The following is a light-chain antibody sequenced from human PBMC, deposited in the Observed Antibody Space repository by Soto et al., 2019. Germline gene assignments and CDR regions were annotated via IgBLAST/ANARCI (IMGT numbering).Light chain of an antibody. CDR2: DAS. V-gene: IGKV3-15*01. CDR1: QSVSSN. J-gene: IGKJ3*01. Sequence: IVLTQSPATLSVSPGDRATLFCRASQSVSSNLAWYQQKPGQAPRLLIYDASTRATGITARFSGSGSGIEVTLTIISLQSEDFAVDYCQQHNNWPIFTFGPGTKVDIK. CDR3: QQHNNWPIFT.